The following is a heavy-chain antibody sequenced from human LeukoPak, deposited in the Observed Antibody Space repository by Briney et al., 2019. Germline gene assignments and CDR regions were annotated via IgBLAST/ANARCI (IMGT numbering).Heavy chain of an antibody. Sequence: SSVKVSCKPSLYTFTTYYMHWVRQAPAQGLEWMGIINHSGASTSYAQKFQGRVTMTRDTSTSTVYMELSSLRSEDTAVYYCARDGREYPDAFDIWGQGTMVTVSS. CDR3: ARDGREYPDAFDI. D-gene: IGHD2-2*01. V-gene: IGHV1-46*01. CDR1: LYTFTTYY. CDR2: INHSGAST. J-gene: IGHJ3*02.